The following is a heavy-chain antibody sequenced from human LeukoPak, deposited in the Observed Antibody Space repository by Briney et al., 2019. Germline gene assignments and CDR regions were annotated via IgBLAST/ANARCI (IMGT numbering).Heavy chain of an antibody. J-gene: IGHJ4*02. CDR2: SSAYNGDT. CDR3: TRDLGTYTSSGSIFFDY. D-gene: IGHD3-10*01. CDR1: GYTFTDFG. V-gene: IGHV1-18*01. Sequence: ASVKVSCKASGYTFTDFGISWVRQAPGQGLEWMGWSSAYNGDTKYAQKFQGRVTMTTDTSTRTAYMEMRSLRSDDTAVFYCTRDLGTYTSSGSIFFDYWGQGTLVTVSS.